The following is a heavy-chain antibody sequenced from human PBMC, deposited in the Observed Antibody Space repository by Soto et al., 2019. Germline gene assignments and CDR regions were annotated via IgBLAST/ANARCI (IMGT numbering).Heavy chain of an antibody. CDR1: EYTFTSYD. J-gene: IGHJ4*02. Sequence: ASVKVSCKASEYTFTSYDINWVRQATGQGLEWMGWMNPNSGNTGYAQKFQGRVTMTRDTSITTAYMELNSLTSDDTAIYYCTRGSFCGADRYRLKYHFDFWGQGSLVTVSS. D-gene: IGHD2-21*02. V-gene: IGHV1-8*01. CDR3: TRGSFCGADRYRLKYHFDF. CDR2: MNPNSGNT.